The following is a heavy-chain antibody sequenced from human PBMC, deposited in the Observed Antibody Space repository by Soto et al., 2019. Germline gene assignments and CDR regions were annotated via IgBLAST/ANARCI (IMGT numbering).Heavy chain of an antibody. V-gene: IGHV3-33*01. CDR1: GFTFSSHG. CDR2: IWFDGSNK. J-gene: IGHJ6*02. CDR3: GSSGRGDFTAMVNYHYGMDV. Sequence: PGGSLRLSCIASGFTFSSHGMHWVRQAPGKGLEWVAVIWFDGSNKYYADSVKGRFTVSRDNSKNTLYLQMNSLRAEDTAVYYCGSSGRGDFTAMVNYHYGMDVWGQGTTVTVSS. D-gene: IGHD5-18*01.